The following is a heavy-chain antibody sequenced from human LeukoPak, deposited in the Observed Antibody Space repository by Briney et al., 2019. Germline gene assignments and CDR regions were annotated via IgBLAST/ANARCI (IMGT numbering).Heavy chain of an antibody. Sequence: GESLKISCKGFGYIFTRYWIAWVRQMPGKGLEWMGITYPADSDSRYSPSFQGQVTISADKSISTAYLEWRSLKASDTAMYYCARGEGGSPYYMDVWAKGTTVTVSS. CDR1: GYIFTRYW. CDR3: ARGEGGSPYYMDV. V-gene: IGHV5-51*01. CDR2: TYPADSDS. J-gene: IGHJ6*03. D-gene: IGHD2-15*01.